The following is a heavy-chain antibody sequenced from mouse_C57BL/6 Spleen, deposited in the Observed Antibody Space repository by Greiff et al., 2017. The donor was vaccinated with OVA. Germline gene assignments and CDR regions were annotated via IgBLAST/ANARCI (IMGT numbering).Heavy chain of an antibody. CDR3: ARRGAHC. V-gene: IGHV1-50*01. Sequence: QVQLQQSGAELVKPGASVKLSCKASGYTFTSYWMQWVKQRPGQGLEWIGEIDPSDSYTNYNQKFKGKATLTVDTSSSTAYMQLSSLTSEDAAVYYCARRGAHCWGQGTTLTVSS. J-gene: IGHJ2*01. CDR2: IDPSDSYT. CDR1: GYTFTSYW.